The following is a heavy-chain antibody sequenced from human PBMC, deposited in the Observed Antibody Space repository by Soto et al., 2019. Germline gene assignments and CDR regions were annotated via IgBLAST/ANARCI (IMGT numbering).Heavy chain of an antibody. V-gene: IGHV3-23*01. J-gene: IGHJ6*02. Sequence: EVQLLESGGGLAQPGGSLRLSCAASGITFSSYAMSWIRQAPGKGLKWVSAISGSGGSTYYADSVEGRFTISRDNSKNTRYLQKNSLRAEDTAVYYCAKDLLTGTTSYYYGMDVWGQGTTVTVSS. CDR1: GITFSSYA. CDR3: AKDLLTGTTSYYYGMDV. D-gene: IGHD1-7*01. CDR2: ISGSGGST.